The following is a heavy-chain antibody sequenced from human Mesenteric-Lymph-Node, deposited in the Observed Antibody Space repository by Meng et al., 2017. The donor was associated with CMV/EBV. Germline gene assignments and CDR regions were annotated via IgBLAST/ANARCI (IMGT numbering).Heavy chain of an antibody. CDR3: ARDLGSYYYGSGPFDY. D-gene: IGHD3-10*01. Sequence: SGYNYTSYAIEWVRQAPGQGLEWMEWINTNTGNPTYAQGFTGRFVFSLDTSVSTAYLQISSLKAEDTAVYYCARDLGSYYYGSGPFDYWGQGTLVTVSS. J-gene: IGHJ4*02. CDR2: INTNTGNP. V-gene: IGHV7-4-1*02. CDR1: GYNYTSYA.